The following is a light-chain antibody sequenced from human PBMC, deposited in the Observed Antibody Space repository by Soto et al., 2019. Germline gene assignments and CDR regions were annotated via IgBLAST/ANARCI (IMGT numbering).Light chain of an antibody. CDR1: SSNIGKNT. Sequence: QSVLTQPPSASGTPWQRVIVSCSGSSSNIGKNTVNWYQQLPGTAPKLLIYTNDQRPSGVPDRFSGSKSGTSASLAISGLQSEDEADYYCAAWDDSLNVFYVFGTGTKVTVL. J-gene: IGLJ1*01. CDR3: AAWDDSLNVFYV. CDR2: TND. V-gene: IGLV1-44*01.